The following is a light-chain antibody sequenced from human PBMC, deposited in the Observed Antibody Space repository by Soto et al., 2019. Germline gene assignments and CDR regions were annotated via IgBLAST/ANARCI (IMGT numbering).Light chain of an antibody. V-gene: IGKV4-1*01. Sequence: DSVMTQFPDSLAVALGERGIINCKSSQSVLYSSNNKNYSAWYQQKPGQPPKLLIYWASTRESGVPDRFSGSGSGTDFTLTISSLQAEDVAVYYCQQYYSTPLTFGGGTKVDIK. CDR2: WAS. CDR1: QSVLYSSNNKNY. CDR3: QQYYSTPLT. J-gene: IGKJ4*01.